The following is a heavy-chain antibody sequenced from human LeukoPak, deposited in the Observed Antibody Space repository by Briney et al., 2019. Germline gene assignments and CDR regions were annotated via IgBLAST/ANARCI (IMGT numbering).Heavy chain of an antibody. J-gene: IGHJ4*02. CDR3: ARDIDYGGNSAFDY. V-gene: IGHV4-38-2*02. Sequence: GSLRLSCEASGFTFSSYEMNWVRQAPGKGLEWVGTIYHSGTSYYNPSLKSRLTISVDTSKNKFSLKLSSVTAADTAAYYCARDIDYGGNSAFDYWGLGIVVTVSS. CDR2: IYHSGTS. CDR1: GFTFSSYE. D-gene: IGHD4-23*01.